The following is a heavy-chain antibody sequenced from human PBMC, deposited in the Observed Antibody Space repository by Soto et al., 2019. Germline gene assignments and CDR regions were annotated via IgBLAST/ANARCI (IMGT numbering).Heavy chain of an antibody. Sequence: GGSLRLSCVASGFTFSTYSMNWVRQAPGKGLEWVSTIGTRSDIYYAESVKGRFTISRDNAKNSLSLQMNSLRVEDTAVYYCAREETAWPLAYGLDVWGQGAAVTVSS. CDR1: GFTFSTYS. V-gene: IGHV3-21*01. J-gene: IGHJ6*02. CDR2: IGTRSDI. D-gene: IGHD2-21*02. CDR3: AREETAWPLAYGLDV.